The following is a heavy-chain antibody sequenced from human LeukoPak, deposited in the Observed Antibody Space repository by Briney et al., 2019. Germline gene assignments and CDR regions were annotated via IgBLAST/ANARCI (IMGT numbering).Heavy chain of an antibody. J-gene: IGHJ6*02. CDR1: GYTFTSYG. CDR3: ARGRDGDYDGNWYYYYGMDV. CDR2: MNPNSGNT. Sequence: ASVKVSCKASGYTFTSYGINWVRQATGQGLEWMGWMNPNSGNTGYAQKFQGRVTMTRNTSISTAYMELSSLRSEDTAVYYCARGRDGDYDGNWYYYYGMDVWGQGTTVTVSS. D-gene: IGHD4-17*01. V-gene: IGHV1-8*01.